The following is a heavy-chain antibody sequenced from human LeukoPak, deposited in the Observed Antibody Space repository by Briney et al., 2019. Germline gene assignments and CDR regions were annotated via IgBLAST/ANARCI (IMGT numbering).Heavy chain of an antibody. D-gene: IGHD3-22*01. Sequence: TGGSLRLSCAASGLTFTNYWMHWVRQAPGKGLVWVSYINKDGSDTNHADSVKGRFTTSRDNAKNTLYLQMNSLRAEDTAVYYCARAPSEIGGYYPEYFRHWGQGTLVTVSP. CDR3: ARAPSEIGGYYPEYFRH. CDR2: INKDGSDT. J-gene: IGHJ1*01. CDR1: GLTFTNYW. V-gene: IGHV3-74*01.